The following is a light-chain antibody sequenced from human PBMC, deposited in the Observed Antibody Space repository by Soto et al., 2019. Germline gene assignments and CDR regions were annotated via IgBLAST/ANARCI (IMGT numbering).Light chain of an antibody. J-gene: IGKJ2*01. CDR1: QTISSW. CDR2: KAS. Sequence: DIQMTQSPSTLSGSVGDRVTITCRASQTISSWLAWYQQKPGKAPKLLIYKASSLESGVPSRFGGSGSGTEFTFTITSLQPDDFATYHCQQYNSYPYTFGQGTKVDIK. V-gene: IGKV1-5*03. CDR3: QQYNSYPYT.